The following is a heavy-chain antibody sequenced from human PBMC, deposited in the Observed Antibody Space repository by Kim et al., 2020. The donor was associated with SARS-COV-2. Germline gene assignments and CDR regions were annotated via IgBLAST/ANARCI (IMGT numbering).Heavy chain of an antibody. CDR3: ARDGVVAAKSYYGMDV. D-gene: IGHD2-15*01. Sequence: VKGRFTISRDNAKNALYLQMNGLRAEDTAVYYCARDGVVAAKSYYGMDVWGQGATVTVSS. J-gene: IGHJ6*02. V-gene: IGHV3-21*01.